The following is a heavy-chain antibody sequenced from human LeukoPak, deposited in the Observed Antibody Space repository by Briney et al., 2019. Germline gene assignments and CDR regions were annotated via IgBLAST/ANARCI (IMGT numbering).Heavy chain of an antibody. J-gene: IGHJ4*02. Sequence: ASVKVSCKVSGYTLTELSMHWVRQAPGKGLEWMGGFDPEDGETIYAQKFQGRVTMTRDTSISTAYMELSRLRSDDTAVYYCARERGDYYGSEYYFDYWGQGTLVTVSS. CDR1: GYTLTELS. V-gene: IGHV1-24*01. CDR3: ARERGDYYGSEYYFDY. D-gene: IGHD3-10*01. CDR2: FDPEDGET.